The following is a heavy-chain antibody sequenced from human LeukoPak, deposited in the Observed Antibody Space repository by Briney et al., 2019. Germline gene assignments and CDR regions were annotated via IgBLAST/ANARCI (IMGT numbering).Heavy chain of an antibody. CDR3: ARGWNDGFDY. CDR2: IYHSGST. Sequence: TSETLSLTCIVSGYSISSGYYWGWIRQPPGKGLEWIGSIYHSGSTYYNPSLKSRVTISVDTSKNQFSLKLSSVTAADTAVYYCARGWNDGFDYWGQGTLVTVSS. J-gene: IGHJ4*02. D-gene: IGHD1-1*01. CDR1: GYSISSGYY. V-gene: IGHV4-38-2*02.